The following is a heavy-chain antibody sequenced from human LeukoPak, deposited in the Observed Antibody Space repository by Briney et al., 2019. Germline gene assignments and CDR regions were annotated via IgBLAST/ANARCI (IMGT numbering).Heavy chain of an antibody. CDR3: AREMNYYDSSGPFDY. J-gene: IGHJ4*02. Sequence: SETLSLTCTVSGGSVSSGSYYWSWIRQPPGKGLEWIGYIYYSGSTNYNPSLKSRVTISVDTSKNQFSPKLSSVTAADTAVYYCAREMNYYDSSGPFDYWGQGTLVTVSS. D-gene: IGHD3-22*01. CDR2: IYYSGST. CDR1: GGSVSSGSYY. V-gene: IGHV4-61*01.